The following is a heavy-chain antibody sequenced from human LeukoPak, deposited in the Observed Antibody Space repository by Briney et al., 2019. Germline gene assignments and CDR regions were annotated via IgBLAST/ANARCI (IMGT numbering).Heavy chain of an antibody. Sequence: PSETLSLTCTVSGGSISGYYWSWIRQPPGKGLEWIGEINHSGSTNYNPSLKSRVTISVDTSKNQFSLKLSSVTAADTAVYYCARNGVVVPAAIGGLHSYFDYWGQGTLVTVSS. CDR1: GGSISGYY. V-gene: IGHV4-34*01. D-gene: IGHD2-2*02. CDR3: ARNGVVVPAAIGGLHSYFDY. J-gene: IGHJ4*02. CDR2: INHSGST.